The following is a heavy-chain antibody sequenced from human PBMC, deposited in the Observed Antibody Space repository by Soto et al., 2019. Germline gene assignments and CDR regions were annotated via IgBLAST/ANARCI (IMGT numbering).Heavy chain of an antibody. CDR1: GGSFSGYY. CDR3: ARGGGGITIFGVVIKAPYGMDV. V-gene: IGHV4-34*01. J-gene: IGHJ6*02. Sequence: SETLSLTCAVYGGSFSGYYWSWIRQPPGKGLEWIGEINHSGSTNYNPSLKSRVTISVDTSKNQFSLKLSSVTAADTAVYYCARGGGGITIFGVVIKAPYGMDVWGQGTTVTVS. D-gene: IGHD3-3*01. CDR2: INHSGST.